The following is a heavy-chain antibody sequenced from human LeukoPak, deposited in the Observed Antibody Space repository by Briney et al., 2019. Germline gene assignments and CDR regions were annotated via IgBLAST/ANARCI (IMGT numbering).Heavy chain of an antibody. CDR1: GFTFRHAW. Sequence: PGGSLRLSCVGSGFTFRHAWMSWVRQAPGKGPEWVGRMKSRTWGGTTDYAAPVKGRFTISRDDSADTLYLQMNSLKIEDTAVYYCTTDEFTSSWNAALDVWGQGTTVTLSS. CDR2: MKSRTWGGTT. V-gene: IGHV3-15*01. J-gene: IGHJ3*01. CDR3: TTDEFTSSWNAALDV. D-gene: IGHD6-13*01.